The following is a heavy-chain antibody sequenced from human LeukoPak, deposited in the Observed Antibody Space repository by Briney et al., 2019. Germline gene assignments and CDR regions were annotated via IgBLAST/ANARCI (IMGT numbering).Heavy chain of an antibody. CDR1: GGTFSTCV. CDR3: ARAYTVTTTLRY. D-gene: IGHD4-17*01. CDR2: IIPILGIA. Sequence: GSSVKVSCKASGGTFSTCVISWVRQAPGQGLEWMGRIIPILGIANYAQKFQGRVTITADKSTSTAYMELSGLRSEDTAVYYCARAYTVTTTLRYWGQGTLVTVSS. V-gene: IGHV1-69*04. J-gene: IGHJ4*02.